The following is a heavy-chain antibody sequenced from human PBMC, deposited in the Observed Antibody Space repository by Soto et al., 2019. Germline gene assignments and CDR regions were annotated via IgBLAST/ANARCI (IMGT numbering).Heavy chain of an antibody. CDR3: AREGEVTHTPGYFAY. D-gene: IGHD2-21*02. CDR1: GGSISSYY. V-gene: IGHV4-59*01. J-gene: IGHJ4*02. CDR2: IYYSGST. Sequence: SETLSLTCTVSGGSISSYYWSWIRQPPGKGLEWIGYIYYSGSTNYNPSLKSRVTISVDTSKNQFSLKLSSVTAADTAVYYCAREGEVTHTPGYFAYWGQGTLVTVSS.